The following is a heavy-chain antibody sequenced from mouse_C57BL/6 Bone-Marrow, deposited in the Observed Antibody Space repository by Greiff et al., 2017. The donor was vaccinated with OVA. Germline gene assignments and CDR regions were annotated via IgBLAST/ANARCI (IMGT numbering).Heavy chain of an antibody. CDR1: GYTFTSYW. CDR2: IYPGSGST. D-gene: IGHD1-2*01. CDR3: ARSADYGRTRGAMDY. Sequence: QVQLQQPGAELVKPGASVKMSCKASGYTFTSYWITWVKQRPGQGLEWIGDIYPGSGSTNYNEKFKSKATLTVDTSSSTAYMQLSSLTSEDSAVYYCARSADYGRTRGAMDYWGQGTSVTVSS. V-gene: IGHV1-55*01. J-gene: IGHJ4*01.